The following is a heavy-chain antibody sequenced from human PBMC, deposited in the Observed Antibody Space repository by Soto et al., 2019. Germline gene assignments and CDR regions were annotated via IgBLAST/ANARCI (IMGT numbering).Heavy chain of an antibody. J-gene: IGHJ5*02. CDR1: GFTFSSYA. CDR3: AKRHSGWYNWFDP. CDR2: ISDDGGST. V-gene: IGHV3-23*01. D-gene: IGHD6-19*01. Sequence: EVQLLDSGGGLVQPGGSLRLSCAASGFTFSSYAMTWVRQAPGKGLEWVSGISDDGGSTYYADSVKGRFIISRDNSKNTLYLQMNSLRAEDTALYYCAKRHSGWYNWFDPGGQGTLVTVSS.